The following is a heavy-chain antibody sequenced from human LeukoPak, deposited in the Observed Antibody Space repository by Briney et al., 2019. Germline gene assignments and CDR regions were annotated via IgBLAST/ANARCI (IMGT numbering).Heavy chain of an antibody. CDR2: IFYSGNT. CDR3: ARDLDHGRAFNI. Sequence: SETLSLTCTVSVGSISIYYWSWIRQPPGKGLEWIGYIFYSGNTIYNPSLKSRVTISVDTSKNQFSLKLASVTAADSAVYYCARDLDHGRAFNIWGQGTKVTVPS. D-gene: IGHD2-8*01. V-gene: IGHV4-59*01. CDR1: VGSISIYY. J-gene: IGHJ3*02.